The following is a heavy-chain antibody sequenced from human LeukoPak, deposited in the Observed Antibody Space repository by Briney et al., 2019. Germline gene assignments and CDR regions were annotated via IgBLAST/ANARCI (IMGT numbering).Heavy chain of an antibody. CDR1: GYSFTSYW. CDR2: IYPGDSDT. J-gene: IGHJ5*02. Sequence: PGASLQISCKGSGYSFTSYWIGWVRQVPGKGLEWMGIIYPGDSDTRYSPSFQGQVTISADKSISTAYLQWSSLKASDTAMYYCARLDSSSWHPADPWGQGTLVTVSS. D-gene: IGHD6-13*01. V-gene: IGHV5-51*01. CDR3: ARLDSSSWHPADP.